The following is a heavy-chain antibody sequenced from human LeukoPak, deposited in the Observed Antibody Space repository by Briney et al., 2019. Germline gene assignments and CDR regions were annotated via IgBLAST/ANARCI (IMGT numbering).Heavy chain of an antibody. V-gene: IGHV1-46*01. J-gene: IGHJ4*02. D-gene: IGHD3-22*01. CDR3: ARDGHYYDSSGYYWGGPTYFDY. CDR1: GYTFTSYY. CDR2: INPSGGST. Sequence: LGASVKVSCKASGYTFTSYYMHWVRQAPGQGLEWMGIINPSGGSTSYAQKFRGRVTMTRDTSTSTVYMELSSLRSEDTAVYYCARDGHYYDSSGYYWGGPTYFDYWGQGTLVTVSS.